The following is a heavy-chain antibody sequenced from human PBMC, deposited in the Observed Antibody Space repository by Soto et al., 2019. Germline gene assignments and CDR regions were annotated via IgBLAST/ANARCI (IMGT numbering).Heavy chain of an antibody. Sequence: ASVRFSCNAAGYTFTSYAMHWVRQAPGQRLECMVWIIAGNGDTKYXXKFQGRGXXTRDRSASTAXMERSXLRSEDTAVYYCARDPGYSYGYNWCQGTLVTVSS. CDR3: ARDPGYSYGYN. J-gene: IGHJ4*02. CDR2: IIAGNGDT. D-gene: IGHD5-18*01. CDR1: GYTFTSYA. V-gene: IGHV1-3*01.